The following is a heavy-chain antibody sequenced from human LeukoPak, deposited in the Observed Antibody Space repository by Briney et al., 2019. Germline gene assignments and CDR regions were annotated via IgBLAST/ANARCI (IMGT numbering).Heavy chain of an antibody. CDR2: MNPNSGNT. D-gene: IGHD3-10*01. V-gene: IGHV1-8*01. Sequence: ASLTVSCKASGYTFTSYDINWVRHGPGQGLEWMGWMNPNSGNTAYAQTFQDRVTMTRNTSISTAYMELSSLRSEDTAVYYCARVRYYYGSGSFGYGGEGTLATVSS. CDR3: ARVRYYYGSGSFGY. CDR1: GYTFTSYD. J-gene: IGHJ4*02.